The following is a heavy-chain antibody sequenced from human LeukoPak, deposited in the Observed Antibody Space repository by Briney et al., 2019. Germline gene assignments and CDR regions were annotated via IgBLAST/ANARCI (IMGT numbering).Heavy chain of an antibody. CDR3: ARPRGDLWSGYDY. CDR1: GVSISRSSYF. Sequence: SETLSLTCSVSGVSISRSSYFWTWIRQSPGRGLEWIGNTYYSGSTLYNPSLKSRVTISVDTSKTQFSLRLTSVTAADTAVYYCARPRGDLWSGYDYWGQGVLVTVSP. D-gene: IGHD3-3*01. J-gene: IGHJ4*02. CDR2: TYYSGST. V-gene: IGHV4-39*01.